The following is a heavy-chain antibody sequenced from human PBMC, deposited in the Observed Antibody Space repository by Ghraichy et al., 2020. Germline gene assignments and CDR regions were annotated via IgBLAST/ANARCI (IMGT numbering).Heavy chain of an antibody. V-gene: IGHV3-23*01. J-gene: IGHJ3*02. Sequence: GGSLRLSCAASGFTFSSYAMSWVRQAPGKGLEWVSAISGSGGSTYYADSVKGRFTISRDNSKNTLYLQMNSLRAEDTAVYYCAKKDRYDSSGYPFWGAFDIWGQGTMVTVSS. D-gene: IGHD3-22*01. CDR1: GFTFSSYA. CDR2: ISGSGGST. CDR3: AKKDRYDSSGYPFWGAFDI.